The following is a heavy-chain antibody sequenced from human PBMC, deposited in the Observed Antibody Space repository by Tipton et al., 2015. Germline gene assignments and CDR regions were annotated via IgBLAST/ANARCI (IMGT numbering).Heavy chain of an antibody. V-gene: IGHV4-39*01. CDR3: GRSSGNYYGGNY. D-gene: IGHD1-26*01. CDR1: GGSISSSSYY. Sequence: TLSLTCTVSGGSISSSSYYWGWIRQPPGKGLEWIGNVYYSGSTYYNSSLKSRVTISVDTSKTQFSLKLNSVTAADTAVYYCGRSSGNYYGGNYWGQGTLVTVSS. J-gene: IGHJ4*02. CDR2: VYYSGST.